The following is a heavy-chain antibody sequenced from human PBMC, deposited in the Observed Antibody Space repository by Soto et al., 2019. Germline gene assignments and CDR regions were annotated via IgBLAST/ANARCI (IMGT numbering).Heavy chain of an antibody. CDR2: IHNSANT. J-gene: IGHJ4*02. D-gene: IGHD3-10*02. Sequence: SETLSLTCTVSCVSVSSGSHYWMWMRQPPGKRVEYIGYIHNSANTNYNPSLKSRVAVSVDTSKNQFSLRLSSVTAADTAVYYCAKDNDRGVINYFDYWGQGTLVTVSS. V-gene: IGHV4-61*01. CDR3: AKDNDRGVINYFDY. CDR1: CVSVSSGSHY.